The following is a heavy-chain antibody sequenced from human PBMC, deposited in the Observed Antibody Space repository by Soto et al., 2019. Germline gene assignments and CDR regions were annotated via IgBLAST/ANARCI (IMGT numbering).Heavy chain of an antibody. J-gene: IGHJ4*02. D-gene: IGHD3-22*01. CDR3: ARDRWDNYYDSSGYDRFDY. Sequence: ASVKVSCKASGYTFTSYGISWVRQAPGQGLEWMGWISAYNGNTNYAQKLQGRVTMTTDTSTSTAYMELRSLRSDDTAVYYCARDRWDNYYDSSGYDRFDYWGQGTLVTVSS. CDR2: ISAYNGNT. CDR1: GYTFTSYG. V-gene: IGHV1-18*01.